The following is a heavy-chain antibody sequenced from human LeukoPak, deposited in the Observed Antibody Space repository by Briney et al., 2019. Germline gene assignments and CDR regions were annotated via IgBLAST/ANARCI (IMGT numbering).Heavy chain of an antibody. CDR3: ARVSAGD. J-gene: IGHJ4*02. CDR1: GFTVSSNY. Sequence: GGSLRLSCAASGFTVSSNYMSWVRQAPGKGLEGVSIIYSGGSTYYADAVKGRFAISRDNSKNTVYLQMNSLRAEDTAVYYCARVSAGDWGQGTLVTVSS. D-gene: IGHD4-17*01. CDR2: IYSGGST. V-gene: IGHV3-66*02.